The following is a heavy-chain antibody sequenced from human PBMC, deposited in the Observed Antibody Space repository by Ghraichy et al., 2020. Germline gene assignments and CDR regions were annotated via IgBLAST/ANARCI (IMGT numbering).Heavy chain of an antibody. V-gene: IGHV3-21*01. CDR2: ISSNPSYT. D-gene: IGHD6-19*01. CDR1: GFAFSSYS. CDR3: ARAHRPYSSGWYWVD. J-gene: IGHJ4*02. Sequence: GESLNISCAASGFAFSSYSMNWVRQAPGKGLEWVSSISSNPSYTYYADSVKGRFTISRDNAKNSLYRQMNSLRAEDTAVYYCARAHRPYSSGWYWVDWGQGTLVTVSS.